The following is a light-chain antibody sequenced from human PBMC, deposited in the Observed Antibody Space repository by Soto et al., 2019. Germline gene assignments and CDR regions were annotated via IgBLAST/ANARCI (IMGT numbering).Light chain of an antibody. J-gene: IGKJ1*01. CDR1: QSVIGN. CDR3: QQYNNWPRT. V-gene: IGKV3-15*01. Sequence: EIVMTQSPATLSVSPGERATLSCRASQSVIGNLAWYQQKPGQAPRLLIYRASTRATGVPARFSGSGSGTEFTLTISSLQSEDVAVYYSQQYNNWPRTFGQGTKVDIK. CDR2: RAS.